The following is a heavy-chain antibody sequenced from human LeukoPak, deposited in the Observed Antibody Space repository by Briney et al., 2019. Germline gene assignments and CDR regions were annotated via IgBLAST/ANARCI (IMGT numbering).Heavy chain of an antibody. Sequence: PGGSLRLSCAGSGFTFSSYGMHWVRQAPGKGLEWVAFIRYDGSNKYYADSVKGRFTISRDNSKNTLYLQMNSLRAEDTAVYYCARLNYDFWSGVWEGYYMDVWGKGTTVTVSS. CDR2: IRYDGSNK. J-gene: IGHJ6*03. D-gene: IGHD3-3*01. V-gene: IGHV3-30*02. CDR3: ARLNYDFWSGVWEGYYMDV. CDR1: GFTFSSYG.